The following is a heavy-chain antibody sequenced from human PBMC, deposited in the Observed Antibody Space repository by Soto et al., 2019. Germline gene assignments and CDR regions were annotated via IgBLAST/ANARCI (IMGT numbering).Heavy chain of an antibody. CDR3: AGGAGYSYGDTLDYWGQGTLVTALLVYVWAGTGTVSLCDAFDI. Sequence: TSETLSLTCAVYGGSFSGYYWSWIRQPPGKGLEWIGEINHSGSTNYNPSLKSRVTISVDTSKNQFSLKLSSVTAADTAVYYCAGGAGYSYGDTLDYWGQGTLVTALLVYVWAGTGTVSLCDAFDIWGQGTMVSVSS. CDR2: INHSGST. CDR1: GGSFSGYY. J-gene: IGHJ3*02. V-gene: IGHV4-34*01. D-gene: IGHD3-16*01.